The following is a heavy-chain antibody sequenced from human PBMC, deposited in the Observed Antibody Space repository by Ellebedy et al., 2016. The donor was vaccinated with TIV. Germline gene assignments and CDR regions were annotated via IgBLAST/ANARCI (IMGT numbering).Heavy chain of an antibody. Sequence: SETLSLTXTVSGGSISSYYWSWIRQPPGKGLEWIGYIYYSGSTYYNPSLKSRVTISVDTSKNQFSLKLSSVTAADTAVYYCARSWYVAWYFQHWGQGTLVTVSS. CDR2: IYYSGST. CDR3: ARSWYVAWYFQH. V-gene: IGHV4-59*12. D-gene: IGHD6-13*01. CDR1: GGSISSYY. J-gene: IGHJ1*01.